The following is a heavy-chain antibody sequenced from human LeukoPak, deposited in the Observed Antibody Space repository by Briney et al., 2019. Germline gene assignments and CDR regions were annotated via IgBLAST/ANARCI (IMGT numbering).Heavy chain of an antibody. CDR1: VFTFSNYA. Sequence: GGSLRLSCAASVFTFSNYAMSWVRQAPGKGREWVSGVSDSGRSAYYAHTVQGRFIISRDNSKNTLYLQMNSLRVEDTAAYFCAQNQWEFPAWGQGTLVTVSS. D-gene: IGHD1-26*01. J-gene: IGHJ5*02. CDR2: VSDSGRSA. V-gene: IGHV3-23*01. CDR3: AQNQWEFPA.